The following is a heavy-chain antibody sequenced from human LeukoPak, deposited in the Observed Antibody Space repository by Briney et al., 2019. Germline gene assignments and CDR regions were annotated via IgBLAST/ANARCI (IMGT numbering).Heavy chain of an antibody. D-gene: IGHD3-3*01. Sequence: GGSLRLSCAASGFTFSSYSMNWVRQAPGKGLERVSSISSSSSYIYYADSVKGRFTISRDNAKNSLYLQMNSLRAEDTAVYYCARDPVLRFLEWKPTEFDYWGQGTLVTVSS. J-gene: IGHJ4*02. V-gene: IGHV3-21*01. CDR1: GFTFSSYS. CDR2: ISSSSSYI. CDR3: ARDPVLRFLEWKPTEFDY.